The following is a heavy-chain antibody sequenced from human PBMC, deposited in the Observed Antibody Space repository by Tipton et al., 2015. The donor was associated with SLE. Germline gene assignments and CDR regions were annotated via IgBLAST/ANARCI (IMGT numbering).Heavy chain of an antibody. CDR3: ARNVRFSEYLVDV. J-gene: IGHJ6*02. CDR1: GGSISVYY. Sequence: TLSLTCTVSGGSISVYYWSWIRQPAGKGLEWIGGVYSSGSTDYNPSLKSRVTMSVDTSKNQFSLRLNSVTAADTAVYYCARNVRFSEYLVDVWGQGTTVTVSS. CDR2: VYSSGST. D-gene: IGHD3-3*01. V-gene: IGHV4-4*07.